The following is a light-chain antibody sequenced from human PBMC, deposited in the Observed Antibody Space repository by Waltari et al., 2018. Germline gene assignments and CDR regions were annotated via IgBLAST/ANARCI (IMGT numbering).Light chain of an antibody. V-gene: IGKV4-1*01. CDR3: QQYYSTPFT. J-gene: IGKJ3*01. Sequence: DIVMNQSPDSLSVSLGERATINCKSSLSILHSSENKNYLGWYQQKSGQSPKLLIYGASTRESGVPDRFSGSGSGTDFTLTISSLQAEDVAVYYCQQYYSTPFTFGPGTKVDIK. CDR2: GAS. CDR1: LSILHSSENKNY.